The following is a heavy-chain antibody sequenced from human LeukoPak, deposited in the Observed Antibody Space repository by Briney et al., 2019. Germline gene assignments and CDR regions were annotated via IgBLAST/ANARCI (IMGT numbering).Heavy chain of an antibody. CDR1: GGYSISSGPYY. V-gene: IGHV4-39*07. CDR2: IYDSGTT. D-gene: IGHD4-17*01. Sequence: SETLSLTCTVSGGYSISSGPYYWGWIRQPAGKGLEWIGSIYDSGTTYFNPSLKSRVTISVDTSKNQFSLKLNSVTAADTAVYYCARDGYGDYVGYFQHWGQGTLVTVSS. J-gene: IGHJ1*01. CDR3: ARDGYGDYVGYFQH.